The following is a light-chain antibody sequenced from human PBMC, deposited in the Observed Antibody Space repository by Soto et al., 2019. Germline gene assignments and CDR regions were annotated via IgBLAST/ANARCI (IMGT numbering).Light chain of an antibody. CDR2: QVF. J-gene: IGLJ1*01. CDR1: SSDVGGYDY. CDR3: SSYTTSSSYV. Sequence: QSALTQPASVSGTPGQSITMSCTGTSSDVGGYDYVSWYQQHPGEVPKLLIYQVFSRASGVSNRFSGSKSGNTASLTISGLQADDEADYYCSSYTTSSSYVFGTGTQLTVL. V-gene: IGLV2-14*01.